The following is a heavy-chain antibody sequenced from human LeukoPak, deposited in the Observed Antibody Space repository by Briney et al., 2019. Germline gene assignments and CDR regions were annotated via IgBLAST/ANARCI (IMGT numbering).Heavy chain of an antibody. J-gene: IGHJ6*03. D-gene: IGHD3-9*01. V-gene: IGHV4-39*07. CDR3: ARGGSTLHSAGGHDIEFYYYYYMDV. CDR1: GGSISSSSYY. Sequence: PSETLSLTCTVSGGSISSSSYYWGWIRQPPGKGLEWIGEINHSGSTNYNPSLKSRVTISVDTSKNQFSLKLYSVTAADTAVYYCARGGSTLHSAGGHDIEFYYYYYMDVWGKGTTVTISS. CDR2: INHSGST.